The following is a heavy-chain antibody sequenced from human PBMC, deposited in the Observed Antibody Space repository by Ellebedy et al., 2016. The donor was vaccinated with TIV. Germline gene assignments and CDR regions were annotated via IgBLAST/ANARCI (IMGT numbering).Heavy chain of an antibody. V-gene: IGHV1-69*13. CDR3: LMYGDYVFGLDY. J-gene: IGHJ4*02. Sequence: SVKVSXKTSGGTFGTYALSWVRQAPGHGLEWLGGVMPIFGSTKYAQNFQDRITITADESTGTAYMELSSLGSEDTAVYYCLMYGDYVFGLDYWGKGTLVTVSS. D-gene: IGHD4-17*01. CDR2: VMPIFGST. CDR1: GGTFGTYA.